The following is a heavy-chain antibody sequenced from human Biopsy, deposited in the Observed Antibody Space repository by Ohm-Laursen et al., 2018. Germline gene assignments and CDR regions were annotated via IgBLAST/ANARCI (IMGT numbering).Heavy chain of an antibody. V-gene: IGHV1-18*01. CDR3: GRDYYYNGTDI. J-gene: IGHJ6*02. Sequence: AASVKVSCKASGYRFANYGISWVRQASGQRPEWMGWVSGYNGVTNYARKFQSRVTMTIEKSTTTAYMELRGLRSDDTAVYYCGRDYYYNGTDIWGPGTTLTVSS. CDR2: VSGYNGVT. CDR1: GYRFANYG.